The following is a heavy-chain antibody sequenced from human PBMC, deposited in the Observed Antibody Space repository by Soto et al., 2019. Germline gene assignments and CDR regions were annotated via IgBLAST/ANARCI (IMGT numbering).Heavy chain of an antibody. CDR2: IGGSDTFT. Sequence: EVQLVESGGGLVKPGESLRLSCVASGFTFKNYNMNWVRQAPGKGLEWVSSIGGSDTFTYYADSVKGRFTISRDNAKSSLFLQMNSLRVEDTAVYFCVRDGSHKGMTRWGQGALVTVSS. J-gene: IGHJ4*02. V-gene: IGHV3-21*02. CDR1: GFTFKNYN. CDR3: VRDGSHKGMTR. D-gene: IGHD3-10*01.